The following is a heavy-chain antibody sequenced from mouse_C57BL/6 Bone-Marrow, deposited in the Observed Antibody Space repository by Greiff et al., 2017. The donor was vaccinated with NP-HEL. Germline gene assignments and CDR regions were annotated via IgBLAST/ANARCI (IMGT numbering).Heavy chain of an antibody. CDR2: IRNKANGYTT. J-gene: IGHJ1*03. V-gene: IGHV7-3*01. CDR1: GFTFTDYY. D-gene: IGHD1-1*01. CDR3: ARCPLYYYGSSYWYFDV. Sequence: EVKLVESGGGLVQPGGSLSLSCAASGFTFTDYYMSWVRQPPGKALEWLGFIRNKANGYTTEYSASVKGRFTISRDNSQSILYLQINALRAEDSATYYCARCPLYYYGSSYWYFDVWGTGTTVTVSS.